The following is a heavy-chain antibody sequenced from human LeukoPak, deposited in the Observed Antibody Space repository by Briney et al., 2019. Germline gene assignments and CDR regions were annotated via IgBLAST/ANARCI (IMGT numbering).Heavy chain of an antibody. J-gene: IGHJ4*02. V-gene: IGHV1-18*01. CDR1: GYTFTSYG. CDR2: ISAYNGNT. Sequence: ASVKVSCAASGYTFTSYGISWVRQAPGQGLEWMGWISAYNGNTNYAQKLQGRVTMTTDTSTSTAYMELRSLRSDDTAVYYCARVYASAAGTAFDYWGQGTLVTVSS. D-gene: IGHD6-13*01. CDR3: ARVYASAAGTAFDY.